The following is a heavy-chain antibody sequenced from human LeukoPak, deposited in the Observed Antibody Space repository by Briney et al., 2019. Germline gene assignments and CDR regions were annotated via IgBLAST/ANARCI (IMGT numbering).Heavy chain of an antibody. V-gene: IGHV3-9*03. D-gene: IGHD6-19*01. J-gene: IGHJ3*02. CDR3: AKAQGIAVAGDAFDI. Sequence: GGSLRLSCAASGFTFDDYAMHWVRQAPGKGLEWVSGISWNSGSIGYADSVKGRFTISRDNAKNSLYLQMNSLRAEDMALYYCAKAQGIAVAGDAFDIWGQGTMVTVSS. CDR1: GFTFDDYA. CDR2: ISWNSGSI.